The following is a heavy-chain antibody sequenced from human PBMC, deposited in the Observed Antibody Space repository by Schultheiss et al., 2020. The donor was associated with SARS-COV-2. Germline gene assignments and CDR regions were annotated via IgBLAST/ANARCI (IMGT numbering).Heavy chain of an antibody. CDR3: ARDRGGRTPLWYFDL. D-gene: IGHD3-10*01. CDR1: GFTFSSYA. CDR2: IYRDGTI. V-gene: IGHV3-66*01. Sequence: GESLKISCAASGFTFSSYAMNWVRQAPGKGLEWVSIIYRDGTIYYAGSVRGRFTISRDNSKNTLYLQMNSLRDEDTAVYYCARDRGGRTPLWYFDLWGRGTLVTVSS. J-gene: IGHJ2*01.